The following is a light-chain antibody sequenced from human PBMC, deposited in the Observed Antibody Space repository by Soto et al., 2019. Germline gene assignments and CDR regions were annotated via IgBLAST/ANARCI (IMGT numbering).Light chain of an antibody. Sequence: AIRMTQSPSSFSASTGDRVTITCRASQGISSYLAWYQQKPGKAPKLLIYAASTLQSGVPSRFSGSGSGTDFTLTISSLQPDDFATYYCQQYNSYSTFGQGTRLEI. CDR2: AAS. V-gene: IGKV1-8*01. CDR3: QQYNSYST. J-gene: IGKJ5*01. CDR1: QGISSY.